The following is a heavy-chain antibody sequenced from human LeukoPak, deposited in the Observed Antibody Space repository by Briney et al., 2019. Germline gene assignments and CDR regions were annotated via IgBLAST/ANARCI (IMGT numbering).Heavy chain of an antibody. V-gene: IGHV3-23*01. Sequence: PGGSLRLSCAASGFTFSSYAMSWVRQAPEKGREWVSTISGSGGSTYYTDSVRGRFTISGDNSKNTLYLQMNSLRAEDTAVYYCAKDLDSLDLRQAARPTIFDYWGQGTLVTVSS. CDR1: GFTFSSYA. CDR2: ISGSGGST. D-gene: IGHD6-6*01. CDR3: AKDLDSLDLRQAARPTIFDY. J-gene: IGHJ4*02.